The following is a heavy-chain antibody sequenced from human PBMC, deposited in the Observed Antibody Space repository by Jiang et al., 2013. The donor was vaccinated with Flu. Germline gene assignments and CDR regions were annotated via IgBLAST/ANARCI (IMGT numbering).Heavy chain of an antibody. Sequence: VKKPGASVKVSCKASGYTFTGYYMHWVRQAPGQGLEWMGWINPNSGGTNYAQKFQGWVTMTRDTSISTAYTELSRLRSDDTAVYYCARGSRSDIVVVPADLYYYYYYMDVWGKGTTVTVSS. J-gene: IGHJ6*03. CDR1: GYTFTGYY. V-gene: IGHV1-2*04. CDR2: INPNSGGT. D-gene: IGHD2-2*01. CDR3: ARGSRSDIVVVPADLYYYYYYMDV.